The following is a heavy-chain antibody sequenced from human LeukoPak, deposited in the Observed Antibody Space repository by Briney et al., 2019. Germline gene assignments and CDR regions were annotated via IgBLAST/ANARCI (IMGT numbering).Heavy chain of an antibody. Sequence: PGGSLRLSCAASGFTFSSYAMSWVRQPPGRGLEWVSAISGSFGSTYYADSVKGRFTISRDNSKNTLFLQMNSLRTEDTAVYYCARDPRGAVVGIHFDYWGQGTLVTVSS. CDR3: ARDPRGAVVGIHFDY. CDR2: ISGSFGST. CDR1: GFTFSSYA. D-gene: IGHD6-13*01. J-gene: IGHJ4*02. V-gene: IGHV3-23*01.